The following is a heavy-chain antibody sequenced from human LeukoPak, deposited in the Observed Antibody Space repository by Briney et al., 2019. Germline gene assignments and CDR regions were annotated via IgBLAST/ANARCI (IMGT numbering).Heavy chain of an antibody. CDR2: MNPNSGNT. D-gene: IGHD6-13*01. Sequence: ASVKVSCKASGYTFPSYFMHWVRQAPGQGLEWMGWMNPNSGNTGYAQKFQGRVTMTRNTSISTAYMELSSLRSEDTAVYYCARVGYSSSWTTPFDYWGQGTLVTVSS. V-gene: IGHV1-8*01. J-gene: IGHJ4*02. CDR3: ARVGYSSSWTTPFDY. CDR1: GYTFPSYF.